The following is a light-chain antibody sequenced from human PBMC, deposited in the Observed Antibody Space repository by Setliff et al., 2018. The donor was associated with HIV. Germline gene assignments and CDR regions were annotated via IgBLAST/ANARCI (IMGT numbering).Light chain of an antibody. J-gene: IGLJ1*01. CDR2: DVN. CDR3: NSFIGSSNTYV. V-gene: IGLV2-14*01. Sequence: QSVLTQPASVSGSPGQSITTSCTGTSGDVGGYNSGSWYQQYPGKAPKLMIYDVNNRPSGVSSRFSGSKSGNTASLTISGLQAEDEADYYCNSFIGSSNTYVFGSGTKVTVL. CDR1: SGDVGGYNS.